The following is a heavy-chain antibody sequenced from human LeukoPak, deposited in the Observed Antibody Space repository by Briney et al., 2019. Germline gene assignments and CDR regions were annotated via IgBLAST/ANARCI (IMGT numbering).Heavy chain of an antibody. D-gene: IGHD5-12*01. J-gene: IGHJ4*02. CDR2: ISSSGSTI. CDR3: AKTSRAYSNYDSPFDY. V-gene: IGHV3-48*03. Sequence: GGSLRLSCAASGFTFSSYEMNWVRQAPGKGLEWVSYISSSGSTIYYADSVKGRFTISRDNSKNTLYLQMTSLRAEDTAVYYCAKTSRAYSNYDSPFDYWGQGTLVTVSS. CDR1: GFTFSSYE.